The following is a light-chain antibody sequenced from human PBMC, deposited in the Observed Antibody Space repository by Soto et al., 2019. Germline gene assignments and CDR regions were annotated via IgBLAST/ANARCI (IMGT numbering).Light chain of an antibody. CDR3: QQYNNWPGQT. CDR2: GAS. CDR1: QSVSSK. Sequence: EIVMTQSPATLAVSPGERATLSCRASQSVSSKLVWYQQKRGQAPRLLIYGASTRATGIPARFSGSGSGTEFTLTISSLQSEDFAVYYCQQYNNWPGQTFCQGTKVEIK. J-gene: IGKJ1*01. V-gene: IGKV3-15*01.